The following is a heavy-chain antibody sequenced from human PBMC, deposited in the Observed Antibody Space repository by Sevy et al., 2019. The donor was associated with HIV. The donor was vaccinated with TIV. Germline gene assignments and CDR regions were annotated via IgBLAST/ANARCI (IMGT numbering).Heavy chain of an antibody. CDR1: GYTFTSYG. Sequence: ASVKVSCKASGYTFTSYGISWVRQAPGQGLEWMGWISAYNGNTNYAQTLQGRVTMTKDTSTGTAYMELRSLRSDDTAVYYCARDRANYYDSSGSTLYYYYYGMDVWGQGTTVTVSS. CDR3: ARDRANYYDSSGSTLYYYYYGMDV. CDR2: ISAYNGNT. J-gene: IGHJ6*02. V-gene: IGHV1-18*01. D-gene: IGHD3-22*01.